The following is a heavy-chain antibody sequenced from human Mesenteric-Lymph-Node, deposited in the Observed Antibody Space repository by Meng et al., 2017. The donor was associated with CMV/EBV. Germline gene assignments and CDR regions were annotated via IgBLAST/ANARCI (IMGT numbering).Heavy chain of an antibody. V-gene: IGHV3-49*04. J-gene: IGHJ6*02. CDR2: IRSKAYGGTT. Sequence: GESLKISCAASGFIFSSYAMHWVRQAPGKGLGWVGFIRSKAYGGTTEYAASVKGRFTISRDDSKSIAYLQMNSLKTEDTAVYYCTRDLTPRSSGWSYYYYYYGMDVWGQGTTVTVSS. D-gene: IGHD6-19*01. CDR3: TRDLTPRSSGWSYYYYYYGMDV. CDR1: GFIFSSYA.